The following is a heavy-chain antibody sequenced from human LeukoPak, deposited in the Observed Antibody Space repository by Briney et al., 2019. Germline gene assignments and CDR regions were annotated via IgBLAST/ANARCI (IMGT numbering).Heavy chain of an antibody. J-gene: IGHJ4*02. D-gene: IGHD5-12*01. CDR1: GGSFSGYY. V-gene: IGHV4-34*01. CDR2: INHSGST. Sequence: SETLSLTCAVYGGSFSGYYWSWIRQPPGKGLEWIGEINHSGSTNYNPSLKSRVTISVDTSKNQFSLKLSSVTAADTAVYYCARDSGYDSRGFHYWGQGTLVTVSS. CDR3: ARDSGYDSRGFHY.